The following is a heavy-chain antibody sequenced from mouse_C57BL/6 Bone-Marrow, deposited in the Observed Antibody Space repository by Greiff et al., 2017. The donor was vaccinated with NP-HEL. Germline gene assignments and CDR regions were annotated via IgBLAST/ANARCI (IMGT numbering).Heavy chain of an antibody. D-gene: IGHD1-1*01. J-gene: IGHJ1*03. CDR3: ARLITTVVHWYFDV. V-gene: IGHV5-12*01. CDR1: GFTFSDYY. CDR2: ISNGGGST. Sequence: EVKLMESGGGLVQPGGSLKLSCAASGFTFSDYYMYWVRQTPEKRLEWVAYISNGGGSTYYPDIVKGRFTISRDNAKNTLYLQMSRLKSEDTAMYYCARLITTVVHWYFDVWGTGTTVTVSS.